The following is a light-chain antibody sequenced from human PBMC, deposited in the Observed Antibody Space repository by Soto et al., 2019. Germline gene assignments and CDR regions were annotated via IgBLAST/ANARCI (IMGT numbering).Light chain of an antibody. J-gene: IGKJ2*01. Sequence: DIQMTQSPSTLSASVGDRVTITCRASQSISRWVAWYQQKPGKAAKFMIYKASSLHSGEPSRFSGSGSGTEFTLSISSLQPDDFATYYCQQDDSYPHTFGQGTKLEIK. CDR1: QSISRW. CDR3: QQDDSYPHT. CDR2: KAS. V-gene: IGKV1-5*03.